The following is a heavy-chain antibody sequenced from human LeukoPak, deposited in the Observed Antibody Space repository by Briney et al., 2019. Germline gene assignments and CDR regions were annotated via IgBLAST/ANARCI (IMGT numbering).Heavy chain of an antibody. D-gene: IGHD6-19*01. CDR2: IYPGDSDT. J-gene: IGHJ6*03. V-gene: IGHV5-51*01. CDR3: ARSTGIAVAGTYYYYYYMDV. Sequence: GESLKISCKGSGYGFTSYWIGWVRQMPGKGLEWMGIIYPGDSDTRYSPSFQGQVTISADKSISTAYLQWSSLKASDTAMYYCARSTGIAVAGTYYYYYYMDVWGKGTTVTVSS. CDR1: GYGFTSYW.